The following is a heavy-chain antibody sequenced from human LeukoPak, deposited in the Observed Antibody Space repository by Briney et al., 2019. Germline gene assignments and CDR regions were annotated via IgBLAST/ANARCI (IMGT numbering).Heavy chain of an antibody. CDR1: GYTFTSYG. V-gene: IGHV1-18*01. CDR2: ISAYNGNT. Sequence: ASVKVSCKASGYTFTSYGISWVRQAPGQGLEWMGWISAYNGNTNYAQKLQGRVTMTTDASTSTAYMELRSLRSDDTAVYYCARDSSGWSICESWGQGTLVTVSS. J-gene: IGHJ4*02. D-gene: IGHD6-19*01. CDR3: ARDSSGWSICES.